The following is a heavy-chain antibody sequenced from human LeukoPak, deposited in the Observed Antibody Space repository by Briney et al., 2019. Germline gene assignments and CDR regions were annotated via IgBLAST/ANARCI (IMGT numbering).Heavy chain of an antibody. V-gene: IGHV3-11*03. CDR3: ARRSPNYYFDY. J-gene: IGHJ4*02. CDR2: ISRTSSYT. Sequence: GGSLRLSCAASGFTFSDYYMRWIRQAPGKGLEWVSSISRTSSYTSYADSVKGRFTISRDNAKNLLYLQMNSLRAEDTAVYYCARRSPNYYFDYWGQGTPVTVSS. CDR1: GFTFSDYY.